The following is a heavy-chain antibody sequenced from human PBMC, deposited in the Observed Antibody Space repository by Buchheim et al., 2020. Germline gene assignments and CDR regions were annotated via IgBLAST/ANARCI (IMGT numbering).Heavy chain of an antibody. Sequence: QLQLQESGPGLVKPSETLSLTCTLPGGSISSSSYYWGWIRQPPGKGLEWIGSIYYSGSTYYNPSLKSRATISVDTSKNQFSLKLSSVTTADTAVYYCARHDRDDYGDYEVFDYGGQGTL. CDR3: ARHDRDDYGDYEVFDY. J-gene: IGHJ4*02. V-gene: IGHV4-39*01. CDR2: IYYSGST. D-gene: IGHD4-17*01. CDR1: GGSISSSSYY.